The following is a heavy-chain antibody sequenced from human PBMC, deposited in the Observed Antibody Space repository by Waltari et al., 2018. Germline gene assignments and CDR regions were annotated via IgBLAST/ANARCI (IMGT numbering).Heavy chain of an antibody. V-gene: IGHV1-69*01. Sequence: QVQLVQSGAEVKKPGSSVKVSCKASGGTFSSYAISWVRQAPGQGLEWMGGIIPIFGTANYAQKFQGRVTMTADESTSTAYMELSSLRSEDTAVYYCARGMGSGWYVDYYYGMDVWGQGTTVTVSS. CDR2: IIPIFGTA. D-gene: IGHD6-19*01. CDR1: GGTFSSYA. CDR3: ARGMGSGWYVDYYYGMDV. J-gene: IGHJ6*02.